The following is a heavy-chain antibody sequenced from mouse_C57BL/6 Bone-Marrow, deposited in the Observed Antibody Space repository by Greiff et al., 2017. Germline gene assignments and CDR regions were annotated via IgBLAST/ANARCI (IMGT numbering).Heavy chain of an antibody. D-gene: IGHD1-1*01. Sequence: VQLQQSGAELARPGASVKLSCKASGYTFTSYGISWVKQRPGQGLEWIGEIYPRSGNTYYNEKFKGKATLTADKSSSTAYMGLRSLTSEDSAVYFCARREVVAPEAYWGQGTLVTVSA. J-gene: IGHJ3*01. V-gene: IGHV1-81*01. CDR3: ARREVVAPEAY. CDR1: GYTFTSYG. CDR2: IYPRSGNT.